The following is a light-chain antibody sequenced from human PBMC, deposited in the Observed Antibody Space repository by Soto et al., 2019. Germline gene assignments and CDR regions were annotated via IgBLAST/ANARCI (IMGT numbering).Light chain of an antibody. Sequence: QSVLTQPPSASGTPGQRVTISCSGSSSNIGSNYVYWYQQLPGTAPKLLIYRNNQRPSGVPDRFSCSKSGTSASLAISGLRSKDEADYYCAAWDDSLSGVFGGGTKVTVL. CDR3: AAWDDSLSGV. CDR1: SSNIGSNY. CDR2: RNN. V-gene: IGLV1-47*01. J-gene: IGLJ2*01.